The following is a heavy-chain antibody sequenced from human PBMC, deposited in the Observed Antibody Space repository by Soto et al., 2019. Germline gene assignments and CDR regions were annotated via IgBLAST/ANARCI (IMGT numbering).Heavy chain of an antibody. J-gene: IGHJ4*02. CDR3: ASTRYYDTLTGYLKGPYFDY. Sequence: GGSLRLSSAASGFTFSSYEMSWVRQAPGKGLQWVSYIDTTVTAKYYADSVKGRFTIARDNAKNSVYLQMSSLRAEDTAVYYCASTRYYDTLTGYLKGPYFDYWGQGMLVTVSS. D-gene: IGHD3-9*01. V-gene: IGHV3-48*03. CDR2: IDTTVTAK. CDR1: GFTFSSYE.